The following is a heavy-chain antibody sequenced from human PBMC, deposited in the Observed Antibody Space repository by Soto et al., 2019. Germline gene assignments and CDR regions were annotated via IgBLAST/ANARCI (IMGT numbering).Heavy chain of an antibody. CDR3: AGHVRYSGSWEGWFDP. CDR1: GNSFTSSW. J-gene: IGHJ5*02. CDR2: IYPDDSDT. D-gene: IGHD6-13*01. Sequence: EVQLVQSGAEVKKPGESLKISCKGSGNSFTSSWIGWVRQMPGKGLEWMGIIYPDDSDTRYSPSFQGQVTISADKSISTAHLQWAGVTASATAIYYCAGHVRYSGSWEGWFDPWGQGPLVTVYS. V-gene: IGHV5-51*01.